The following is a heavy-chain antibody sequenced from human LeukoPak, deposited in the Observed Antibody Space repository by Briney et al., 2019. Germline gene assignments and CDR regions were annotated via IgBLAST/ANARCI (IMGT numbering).Heavy chain of an antibody. V-gene: IGHV3-43*02. CDR3: ARKSESSGWYDY. D-gene: IGHD6-19*01. CDR1: GFMFHDYA. J-gene: IGHJ4*02. Sequence: GGSLRLSCAAPGFMFHDYAIHWVRQAPGKGLEWVSLISGDGGSTFYADSVKGRFTISRDNSKNSLYLQMNSLRSDDTALYYCARKSESSGWYDYWGQGTLVTVSS. CDR2: ISGDGGST.